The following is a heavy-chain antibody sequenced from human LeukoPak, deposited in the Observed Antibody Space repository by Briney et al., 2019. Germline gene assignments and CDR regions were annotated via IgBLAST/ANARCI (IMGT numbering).Heavy chain of an antibody. D-gene: IGHD4-23*01. CDR3: AKFSPYGGNSY. J-gene: IGHJ1*01. CDR1: GFTFSSYA. CDR2: ISYDGSNK. V-gene: IGHV3-30-3*02. Sequence: GRSLRLSCAASGFTFSSYAMHWVRQAPGKGLEWVAGISYDGSNKYYADSVKGRFTISRDNSKNTLYLQMNSLKVEDTALYYCAKFSPYGGNSYWGQGTLVTVSS.